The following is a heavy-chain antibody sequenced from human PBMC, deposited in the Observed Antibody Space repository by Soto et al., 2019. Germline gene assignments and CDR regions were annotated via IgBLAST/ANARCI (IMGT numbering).Heavy chain of an antibody. J-gene: IGHJ4*02. CDR2: ISYDGINK. CDR1: GFTFSNYA. CDR3: ARDQNPSGTYQGIFDS. V-gene: IGHV3-30-3*01. Sequence: QVQLVESGGGVVQPGRSLRLSCAASGFTFSNYAIHWVRQAPGMGLEWVAVISYDGINKYYADSVKGRFSIFRDNSKNTVYLPMNILKAEDTAVYYCARDQNPSGTYQGIFDSWGQGTLVTVSS. D-gene: IGHD1-26*01.